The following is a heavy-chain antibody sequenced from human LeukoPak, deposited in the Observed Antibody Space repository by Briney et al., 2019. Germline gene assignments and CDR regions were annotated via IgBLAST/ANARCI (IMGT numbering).Heavy chain of an antibody. D-gene: IGHD3-22*01. CDR1: GGSIGSYY. Sequence: SETLSLTCTVSGGSIGSYYWSWIRQPAGKGREWIGRIYTSGGTVYNPSLKSRVTMSVDTSKNQFSLKLSSVTAADTAVYYCARGVFYYDTSGRGYYFDYWGQGTLVTVSS. V-gene: IGHV4-4*07. J-gene: IGHJ4*02. CDR2: IYTSGGT. CDR3: ARGVFYYDTSGRGYYFDY.